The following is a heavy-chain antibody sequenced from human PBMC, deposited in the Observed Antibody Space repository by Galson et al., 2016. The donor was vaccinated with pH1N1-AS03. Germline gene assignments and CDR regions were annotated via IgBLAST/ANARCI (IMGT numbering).Heavy chain of an antibody. D-gene: IGHD5-24*01. CDR3: AREDGSTVISKFDY. J-gene: IGHJ4*02. V-gene: IGHV4-61*02. CDR1: GASISSSTYY. CDR2: GYSSGHT. Sequence: TLSLTCTVSGASISSSTYYWSWIRQPAGKGLEWIGRGYSSGHTNYNPSLKGRVTISVDTSKNQFSLRLSSVTAADTAFYYCAREDGSTVISKFDYWGRGTLVTVSS.